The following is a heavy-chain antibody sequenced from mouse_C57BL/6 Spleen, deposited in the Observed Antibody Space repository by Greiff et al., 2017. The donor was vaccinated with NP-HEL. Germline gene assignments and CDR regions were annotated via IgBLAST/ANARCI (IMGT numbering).Heavy chain of an antibody. J-gene: IGHJ2*01. CDR3: ARPVYYRSSYYFDY. CDR1: GYSFTGYY. V-gene: IGHV1-42*01. Sequence: EVQLQQSGPELVKPGASVKISCKASGYSFTGYYMNWVKQSPEKSLEWIGEINPSTGGTTYNQKFKAKATLTVDKSSTTAYLQLKSLTSEDSAVYYCARPVYYRSSYYFDYWGQGTTLTVSS. D-gene: IGHD1-1*01. CDR2: INPSTGGT.